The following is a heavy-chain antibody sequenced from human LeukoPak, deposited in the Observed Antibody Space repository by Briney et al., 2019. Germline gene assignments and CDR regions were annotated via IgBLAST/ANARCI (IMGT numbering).Heavy chain of an antibody. D-gene: IGHD3-10*01. CDR1: GFTFSSYW. J-gene: IGHJ4*02. CDR2: INSDGSST. V-gene: IGHV3-74*01. CDR3: ARGPHYYGSGSYPPDY. Sequence: GGSLRLSCAASGFTFSSYWMHWVRQAPGKGLVWVSRINSDGSSTSYADSVKGRFTISRDNAKNTLYLQMNSPRAEDTAVYYCARGPHYYGSGSYPPDYWGQGTLVTVSS.